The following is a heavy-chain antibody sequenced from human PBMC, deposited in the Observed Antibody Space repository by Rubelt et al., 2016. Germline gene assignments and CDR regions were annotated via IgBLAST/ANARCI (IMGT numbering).Heavy chain of an antibody. CDR1: GGSINSDDSW. Sequence: QLQLQESGPGLVKASETLSLICSVSGGSINSDDSWWDWIRQPPGKELEWLGNVNSRGATFYNPSLRSRLTFCVDTSKSQFSLRLTSVTAADTAVYYCTRRGVAAGMDFDHWGQGTLVTVSS. CDR2: VNSRGAT. J-gene: IGHJ4*02. V-gene: IGHV4-39*01. CDR3: TRRGVAAGMDFDH. D-gene: IGHD6-13*01.